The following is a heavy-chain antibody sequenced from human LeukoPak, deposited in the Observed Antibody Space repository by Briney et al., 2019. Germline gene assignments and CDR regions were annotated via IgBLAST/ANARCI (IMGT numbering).Heavy chain of an antibody. D-gene: IGHD3-22*01. J-gene: IGHJ4*02. Sequence: ETLSLTCTVSGGSISSYYWSWIRPPPGKGLEWIGYIYYSGSTNYNPSLKSRVTISVDTSKNQFSLKLSSVTAADTAVYYCARDLRDSSGYYYEGYFDYWGQGTLVTVSS. V-gene: IGHV4-59*01. CDR3: ARDLRDSSGYYYEGYFDY. CDR2: IYYSGST. CDR1: GGSISSYY.